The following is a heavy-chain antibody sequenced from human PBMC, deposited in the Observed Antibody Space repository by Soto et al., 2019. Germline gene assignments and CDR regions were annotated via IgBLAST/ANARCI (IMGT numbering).Heavy chain of an antibody. V-gene: IGHV6-1*01. J-gene: IGHJ6*02. CDR1: GESVSSNSAA. CDR2: TYYRSKWYN. D-gene: IGHD5-12*01. Sequence: SQALSLTCAISGESVSSNSAAWNWIRRSPSRGVEWLGRTYYRSKWYNDYAVSVKSRITINPDTSKNQFSLQLNSVTPEDTAVYYCASTVGVATRYYYGMDVWGQGTTVTVSS. CDR3: ASTVGVATRYYYGMDV.